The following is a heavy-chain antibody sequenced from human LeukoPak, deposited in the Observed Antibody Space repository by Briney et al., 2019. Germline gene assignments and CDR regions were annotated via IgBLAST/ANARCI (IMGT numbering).Heavy chain of an antibody. J-gene: IGHJ4*02. V-gene: IGHV3-74*03. Sequence: PGGSLRHFCTASGFTFSGYWINWVRQAPGKGLVWVSRIGSDGGSTTYADSVKGRFTISRDNAKNTLYLQMTSLRAEDTAVYYCARGGSGNFYYWGQGTLVTVSS. D-gene: IGHD1-26*01. CDR3: ARGGSGNFYY. CDR2: IGSDGGST. CDR1: GFTFSGYW.